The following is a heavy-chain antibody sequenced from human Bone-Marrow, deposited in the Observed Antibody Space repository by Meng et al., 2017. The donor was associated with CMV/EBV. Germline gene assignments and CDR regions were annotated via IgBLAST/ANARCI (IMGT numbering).Heavy chain of an antibody. J-gene: IGHJ4*02. CDR2: ISSSSSTI. Sequence: GESLKISCAASGFTFSSYSMNWVRQAPGKGLEWVSYISSSSSTIYYADSVKGRFTISRDNAKNSLYLQMNSLRAEDTAVYYCARVSRTGTIDYRGQGTLVTVSS. CDR1: GFTFSSYS. CDR3: ARVSRTGTIDY. V-gene: IGHV3-48*04. D-gene: IGHD1-1*01.